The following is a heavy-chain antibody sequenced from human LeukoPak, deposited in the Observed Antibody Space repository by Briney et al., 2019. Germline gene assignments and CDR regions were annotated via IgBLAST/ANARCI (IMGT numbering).Heavy chain of an antibody. CDR2: INTNTGNP. CDR1: GYTFTSYA. V-gene: IGHV7-4-1*02. CDR3: ARGVAAAGKGYFDY. Sequence: ASEKVSCKASGYTFTSYAMDWVRQAPGQGLEWMGWINTNTGNPTYAQGFTGRFVFSLDTSVSTAYLQISSLKAEDTAVYYCARGVAAAGKGYFDYWGQGTLVTVSS. D-gene: IGHD6-13*01. J-gene: IGHJ4*02.